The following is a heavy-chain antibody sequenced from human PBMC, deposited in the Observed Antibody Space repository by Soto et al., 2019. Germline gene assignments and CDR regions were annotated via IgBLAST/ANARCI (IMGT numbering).Heavy chain of an antibody. CDR2: ISSGAITI. CDR1: GFTFSDYY. J-gene: IGHJ4*02. V-gene: IGHV3-11*01. Sequence: QVQLVESGVGLVKPGGSLRLSCAASGFTFSDYYMNWIRQAPGKGLEWVSYISSGAITIYYADSVKVRFTISRDNDKNSLYLQMNSLRADDTAVYYFAGQYSSASVEFWGQGTLVTVSS. D-gene: IGHD6-6*01. CDR3: AGQYSSASVEF.